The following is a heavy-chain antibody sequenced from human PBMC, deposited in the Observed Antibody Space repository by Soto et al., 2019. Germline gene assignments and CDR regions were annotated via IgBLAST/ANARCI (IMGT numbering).Heavy chain of an antibody. J-gene: IGHJ4*02. CDR3: ATSYGSGYRAFDY. V-gene: IGHV1-69*02. D-gene: IGHD3-10*01. Sequence: GASVKVSCKASVDTFSFSTINWVRKAPGLGLARMGRVNPILSMSNYAQKFQGRVTMTADKSTSTAYMELRSLRSEDTAFYYCATSYGSGYRAFDYWGQGALVTVSS. CDR2: VNPILSMS. CDR1: VDTFSFST.